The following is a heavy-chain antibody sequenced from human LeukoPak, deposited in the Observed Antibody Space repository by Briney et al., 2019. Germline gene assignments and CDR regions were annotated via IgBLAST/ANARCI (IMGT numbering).Heavy chain of an antibody. J-gene: IGHJ4*02. Sequence: AAVKVSCKASGYTFTSYGISWVRQAPGQGLEWMGWISAYNGNTNYAQKPQGRVTMTTDTSTSTAYMELRSLRSDDTAVYYCARDLGKTYYYDSSGASFDYWGQGTLVTVSS. V-gene: IGHV1-18*01. CDR2: ISAYNGNT. CDR3: ARDLGKTYYYDSSGASFDY. D-gene: IGHD3-22*01. CDR1: GYTFTSYG.